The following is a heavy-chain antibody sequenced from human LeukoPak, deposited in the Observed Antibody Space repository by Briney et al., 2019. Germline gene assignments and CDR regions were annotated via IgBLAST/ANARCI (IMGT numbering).Heavy chain of an antibody. D-gene: IGHD6-19*01. CDR2: INPSGGST. J-gene: IGHJ4*02. CDR3: ARRVGGSSGWYHY. CDR1: EYTFSTYS. V-gene: IGHV1-46*01. Sequence: ASVKVSCKASEYTFSTYSIHWVRQAPGQGLEWMGIINPSGGSTAYAQSFQGRVTVTRDTSTTTVYMELSSLRSEDTAVYYCARRVGGSSGWYHYWGQGTLVTVSS.